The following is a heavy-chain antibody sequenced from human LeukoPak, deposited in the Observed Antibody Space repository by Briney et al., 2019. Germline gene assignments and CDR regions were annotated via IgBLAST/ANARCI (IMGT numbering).Heavy chain of an antibody. J-gene: IGHJ4*02. CDR1: EYTFTSYD. Sequence: ASVKVSCKASEYTFTSYDINWVRQATGQGLEWMGWMNPNSGNTGYAQKFQGRVTMTTNTSIGTAYMELSSLRSEDTAVYYCARESTIGYFDYWGQGTLVTVSS. CDR2: MNPNSGNT. D-gene: IGHD3-16*01. V-gene: IGHV1-8*01. CDR3: ARESTIGYFDY.